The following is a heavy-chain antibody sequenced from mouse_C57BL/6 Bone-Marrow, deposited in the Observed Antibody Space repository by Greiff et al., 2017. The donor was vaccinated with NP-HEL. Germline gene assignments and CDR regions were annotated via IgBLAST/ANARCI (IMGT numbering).Heavy chain of an antibody. D-gene: IGHD1-1*01. CDR3: ARRDYGSDYWYFDV. J-gene: IGHJ1*03. CDR1: GYTFTSYW. Sequence: QVQLKQPGAELVKPGASVKLSCKASGYTFTSYWMHWVKQRPGQGLEWIGMIHPNSGSTNYNEKFKSKATLTVAKSSSTAYMQRSSLTSEDSAVYYCARRDYGSDYWYFDVWGTGTTVTVSS. CDR2: IHPNSGST. V-gene: IGHV1-64*01.